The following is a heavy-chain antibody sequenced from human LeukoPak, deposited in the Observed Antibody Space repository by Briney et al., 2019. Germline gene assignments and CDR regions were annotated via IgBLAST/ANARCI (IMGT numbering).Heavy chain of an antibody. CDR3: ARVGGVTAMVRRVPFDY. CDR1: GGTFSSYA. CDR2: IIPILGIA. Sequence: ASVKVSCKASGGTFSSYAISWVRQAPGQGLEWMGRIIPILGIANYAQKCQGRVTITADKATSTAYMELSSLRSEDTAVYYCARVGGVTAMVRRVPFDYWGQGTLVTLSS. J-gene: IGHJ4*02. D-gene: IGHD3-10*01. V-gene: IGHV1-69*04.